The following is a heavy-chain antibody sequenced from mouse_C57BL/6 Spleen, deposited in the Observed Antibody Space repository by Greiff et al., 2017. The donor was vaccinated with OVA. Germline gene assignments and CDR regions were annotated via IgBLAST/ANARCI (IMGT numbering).Heavy chain of an antibody. CDR3: ARGPYDYDSMDY. Sequence: EVKVVESGGGLVKPGGSLKLSCAASGFTFSDYGMHWVRQAPEKGLEWVAYISSGSSTIYYADTVKGRFTISRDNAKNHLFLQMTSLRAEDTAMYYCARGPYDYDSMDYWGQGTSVTVSS. V-gene: IGHV5-17*01. J-gene: IGHJ4*01. CDR1: GFTFSDYG. D-gene: IGHD2-4*01. CDR2: ISSGSSTI.